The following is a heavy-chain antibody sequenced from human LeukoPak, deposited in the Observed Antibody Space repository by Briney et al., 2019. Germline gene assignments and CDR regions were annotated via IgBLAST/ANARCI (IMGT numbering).Heavy chain of an antibody. CDR1: GFTVSSNY. CDR2: IYSGGST. CDR3: ARVPTGGYYFDY. V-gene: IGHV3-66*01. J-gene: IGHJ4*02. Sequence: GGSLRLSCAASGFTVSSNYMSWVRQAPGKGLEWVSVIYSGGSTYYADSVKGRFTISRDNSKNTLYLQINTLRAEDTAVYYCARVPTGGYYFDYWGQGTLVTVSS. D-gene: IGHD1-1*01.